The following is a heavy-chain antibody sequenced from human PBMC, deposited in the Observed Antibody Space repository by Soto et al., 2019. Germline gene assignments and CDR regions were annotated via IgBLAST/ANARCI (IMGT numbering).Heavy chain of an antibody. D-gene: IGHD6-13*01. CDR3: ARGRRGAAAGTRYYYSGMDV. CDR2: INHSGST. Sequence: SETQPLRRGVEGGSFGGYGVRRIRQPPGKGLEWIGEINHSGSTNYNPSLKSRVTISVDTSKNQFSLKLSSVTAADTAVYYCARGRRGAAAGTRYYYSGMDVWRQGATVTVSS. V-gene: IGHV4-34*01. J-gene: IGHJ6*02. CDR1: GGSFGGYG.